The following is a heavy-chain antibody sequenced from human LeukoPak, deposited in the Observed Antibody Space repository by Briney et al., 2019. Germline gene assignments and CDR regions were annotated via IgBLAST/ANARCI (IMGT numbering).Heavy chain of an antibody. J-gene: IGHJ4*02. CDR1: DGSFSGYY. D-gene: IGHD2-2*01. CDR2: INHSGST. Sequence: PAETLSLTCAAYDGSFSGYYWSWIRQPPGKGLEWIGEINHSGSTNHNPSLKSRVTISVDTSKNQFSLKLSSVTAADTAVYYCASYWGGYCSSTSCYREGFDYWGQGTLVTVSS. V-gene: IGHV4-34*01. CDR3: ASYWGGYCSSTSCYREGFDY.